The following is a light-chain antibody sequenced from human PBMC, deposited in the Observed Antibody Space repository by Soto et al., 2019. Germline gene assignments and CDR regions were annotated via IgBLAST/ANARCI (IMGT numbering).Light chain of an antibody. CDR3: QQSYNTPYT. J-gene: IGKJ2*01. CDR1: QSISSY. CDR2: AAS. Sequence: DIQMTQSPSSLSASVGDRVTITCRASQSISSYLNWYQQKPGKAPKLLICAASTLQSGVPSRFSGSGSGTDFTLTISSLQPEDFATYYCQQSYNTPYTFGQGTKLEIK. V-gene: IGKV1-39*01.